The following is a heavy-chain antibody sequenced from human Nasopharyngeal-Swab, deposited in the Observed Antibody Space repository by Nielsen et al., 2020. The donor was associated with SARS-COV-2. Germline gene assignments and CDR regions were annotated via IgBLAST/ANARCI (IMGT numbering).Heavy chain of an antibody. V-gene: IGHV3-9*01. D-gene: IGHD1-26*01. Sequence: LKISCAASGLIFDDYAMHWVRQAQGKGLEWVSGISWNSGRTGYADSVKGRFTISRDNAKNSLYLQMNSLRSDDTALYYCAKDWGSGTYRYSYMDVWGKGTTVTVSS. CDR2: ISWNSGRT. J-gene: IGHJ6*03. CDR3: AKDWGSGTYRYSYMDV. CDR1: GLIFDDYA.